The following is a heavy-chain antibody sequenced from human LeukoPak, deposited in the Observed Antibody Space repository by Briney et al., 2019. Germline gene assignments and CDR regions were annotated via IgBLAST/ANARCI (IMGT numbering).Heavy chain of an antibody. CDR2: IKSKTDGGTT. Sequence: AGGSLRLSCAASGFTFSSAWMSWVRQAPGKGLEWVGRIKSKTDGGTTDYAAPVKGRFTISRDDSKNTLYLQMNSLKTEDTAVYYCTTDLYRPDYYDSSGYYYYFDYWGQGTLVTVSS. CDR1: GFTFSSAW. J-gene: IGHJ4*02. V-gene: IGHV3-15*01. D-gene: IGHD3-22*01. CDR3: TTDLYRPDYYDSSGYYYYFDY.